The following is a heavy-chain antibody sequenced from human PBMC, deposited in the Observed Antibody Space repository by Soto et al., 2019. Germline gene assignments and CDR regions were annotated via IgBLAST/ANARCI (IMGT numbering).Heavy chain of an antibody. CDR3: ARAVGYCSSTSCSEEYGMDV. D-gene: IGHD2-2*01. J-gene: IGHJ6*02. CDR1: GYTFTSYY. Sequence: ASVKVSCKASGYTFTSYYMHWVRQAPGQGLEWMGIINPSGGSTSYAQKFQGRVTMTRDTSTSTVYMELSSLRSEDTAVYYCARAVGYCSSTSCSEEYGMDVWGQGTTVTVSS. V-gene: IGHV1-46*01. CDR2: INPSGGST.